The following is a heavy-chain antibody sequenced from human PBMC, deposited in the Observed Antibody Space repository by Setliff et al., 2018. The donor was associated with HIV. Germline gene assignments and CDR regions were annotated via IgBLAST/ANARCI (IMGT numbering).Heavy chain of an antibody. D-gene: IGHD3-10*01. CDR1: GGSISGHY. CDR3: ARRAGSDYFTRFDY. CDR2: VYSNGST. V-gene: IGHV4-59*11. Sequence: PSETLSLTCTVSGGSISGHYWSWIRQTPGKGLEWIGYVYSNGSTNYNPSLKSRVTILGDTSKNQFSLKLSSVTAADTAVYYCARRAGSDYFTRFDYWGQGTLVTVSS. J-gene: IGHJ4*02.